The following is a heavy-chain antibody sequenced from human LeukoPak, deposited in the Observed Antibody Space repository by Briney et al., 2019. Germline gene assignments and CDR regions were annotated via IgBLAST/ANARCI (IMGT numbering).Heavy chain of an antibody. CDR1: GFTVSSNY. CDR2: IYSGGST. CDR3: AREIGVVSGWYDNIDY. Sequence: GGSLRLSCAASGFTVSSNYMSWVRQAPGKGLEWVSVIYSGGSTYYADSVKGRFTISRDNAKNSLYLQMNSLRAEDTAVYYCAREIGVVSGWYDNIDYWGQGTLVTVSS. V-gene: IGHV3-53*01. J-gene: IGHJ4*02. D-gene: IGHD6-19*01.